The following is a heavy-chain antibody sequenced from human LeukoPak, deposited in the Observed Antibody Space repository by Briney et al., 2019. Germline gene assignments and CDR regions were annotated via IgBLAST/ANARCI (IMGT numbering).Heavy chain of an antibody. CDR3: AKDPAHYYYYMDV. CDR2: ISGSGGST. CDR1: GFTFSSYG. J-gene: IGHJ6*03. Sequence: PGGTLRLSCAASGFTFSSYGMSWVRQAPGKGLEWVSGISGSGGSTYYADSVKGRFTISRDNSKSTLYLQMNSLRAEDTAVYYCAKDPAHYYYYMDVWGKGTTVTVSS. V-gene: IGHV3-23*01.